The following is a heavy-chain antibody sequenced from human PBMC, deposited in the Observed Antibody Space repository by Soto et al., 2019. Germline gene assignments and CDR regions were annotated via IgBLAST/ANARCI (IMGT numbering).Heavy chain of an antibody. CDR3: ARGDGILTGYLGYYFDY. V-gene: IGHV1-18*01. Sequence: QVQLVQSGAEVKKPGASVKVSCKASGYTFTRYGISWVRQAPGQGLEWMGWISAYNGNTNYAKKLQGRVTMTRDTSTGTAYMELRSLRSDDTAVYYWARGDGILTGYLGYYFDYWGQGTLVTVSS. J-gene: IGHJ4*02. D-gene: IGHD3-9*01. CDR1: GYTFTRYG. CDR2: ISAYNGNT.